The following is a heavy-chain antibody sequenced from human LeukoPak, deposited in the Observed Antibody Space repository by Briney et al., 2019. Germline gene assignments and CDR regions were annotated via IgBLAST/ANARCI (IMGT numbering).Heavy chain of an antibody. CDR3: ARTMVRGVIPSPLDY. D-gene: IGHD3-10*01. CDR2: IWYDGSNK. V-gene: IGHV3-33*01. Sequence: GRSLRLSCAASGFTFSSYGMHWVRRAPGKGLEWVAVIWYDGSNKYYADSVKGRFTISRDNSKNTLYLQMNSLRAEDTAVYYCARTMVRGVIPSPLDYWGQGTLVTVSS. J-gene: IGHJ4*02. CDR1: GFTFSSYG.